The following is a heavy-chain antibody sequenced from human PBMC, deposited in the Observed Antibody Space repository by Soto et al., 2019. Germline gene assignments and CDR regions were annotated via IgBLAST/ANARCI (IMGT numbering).Heavy chain of an antibody. CDR1: GGSINSYY. CDR2: IYYSGST. D-gene: IGHD3-3*01. CDR3: ARTYYDFWSGLGIYMDV. Sequence: SETLSLTCTVSGGSINSYYWSWIRQPPGKGLEWIGYIYYSGSTNYNSSLKSRVTISVDTSKNQFSLKLSSVTAADTAVYYCARTYYDFWSGLGIYMDVWGKGTTVTVSS. J-gene: IGHJ6*03. V-gene: IGHV4-59*08.